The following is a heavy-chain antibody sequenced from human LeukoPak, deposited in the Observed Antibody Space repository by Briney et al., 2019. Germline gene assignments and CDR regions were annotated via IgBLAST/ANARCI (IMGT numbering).Heavy chain of an antibody. J-gene: IGHJ5*02. Sequence: PGGSLRLSCAASGFTFSSYTMIWVRQAPGKGLEWVSAISNSGGNTYYADSVKGRFTISRDNSKNTLYLQMNSLRAEDTAIYYCAKVFHALDCTTTSCYGFDPWGQGTLVTVSS. V-gene: IGHV3-23*01. CDR1: GFTFSSYT. D-gene: IGHD2-2*01. CDR2: ISNSGGNT. CDR3: AKVFHALDCTTTSCYGFDP.